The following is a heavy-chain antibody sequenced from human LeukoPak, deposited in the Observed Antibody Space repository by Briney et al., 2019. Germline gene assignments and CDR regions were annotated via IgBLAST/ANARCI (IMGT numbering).Heavy chain of an antibody. Sequence: GGSLRLSCAASGFTFDDYAMHWVRQAPGKGLEWVSGISWNSGSIGYADSVKGRFTISRDNSKNTLYLQMNTLRAEDTAVYYCAKGVKHIVVVTAQHYFDYWGQGTLVTVSS. D-gene: IGHD2-21*02. CDR2: ISWNSGSI. CDR1: GFTFDDYA. CDR3: AKGVKHIVVVTAQHYFDY. J-gene: IGHJ4*02. V-gene: IGHV3-9*01.